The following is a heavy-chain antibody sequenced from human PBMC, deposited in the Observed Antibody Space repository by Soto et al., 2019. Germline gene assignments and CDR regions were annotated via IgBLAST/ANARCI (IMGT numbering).Heavy chain of an antibody. CDR1: GFTFSSYA. CDR3: AKDAHPIRITIFGVVTRNNWFDP. CDR2: ISGSGGST. D-gene: IGHD3-3*01. V-gene: IGHV3-23*01. J-gene: IGHJ5*02. Sequence: PGGSLRLSCAASGFTFSSYAMSWVRQAPGKGLEWVSAISGSGGSTYYADSVKGRFTISRDNSKNTLYLQMNSLRAEDTAVYYCAKDAHPIRITIFGVVTRNNWFDPWGQGTLVTVSS.